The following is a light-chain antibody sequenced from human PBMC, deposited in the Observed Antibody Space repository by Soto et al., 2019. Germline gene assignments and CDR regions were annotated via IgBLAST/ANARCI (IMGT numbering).Light chain of an antibody. CDR3: SSYTSSTTPYV. CDR1: SSDVGGYNY. V-gene: IGLV2-14*03. J-gene: IGLJ1*01. Sequence: ALTQPASVSGSPGQSITISCTGTSSDVGGYNYVSWYQRHPGKAPKLMIFDVSNRPSGVSNRFSGSKSANTASLTISGLQAEDEADYFCSSYTSSTTPYVFGTGTKLTVL. CDR2: DVS.